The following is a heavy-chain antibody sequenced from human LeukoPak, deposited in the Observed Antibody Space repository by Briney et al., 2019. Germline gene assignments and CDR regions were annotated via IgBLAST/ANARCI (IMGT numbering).Heavy chain of an antibody. D-gene: IGHD1-14*01. Sequence: HSGGSLRLSCAASGFTFSTYAMSWVRQAPGEGLQWVSGISNSGDSTYYLDSVKGRFTISRDNSKNTLHLQMSSLRAEDTALYYCVKDRCDRATCPEVWGQGTLVTVSS. CDR1: GFTFSTYA. CDR2: ISNSGDST. CDR3: VKDRCDRATCPEV. J-gene: IGHJ4*02. V-gene: IGHV3-23*01.